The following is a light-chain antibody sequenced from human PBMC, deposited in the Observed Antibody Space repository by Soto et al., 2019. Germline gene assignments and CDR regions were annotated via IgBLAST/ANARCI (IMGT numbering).Light chain of an antibody. CDR1: SSNIGSKY. CDR3: AAWDDSLSGYV. J-gene: IGLJ1*01. V-gene: IGLV1-47*02. Sequence: QSLLTHPPSSSGTPGQRVTISCSGHSSNIGSKYVYWYQQLPGTAPKLLIYSYNQRPSGVPDRFSGSKSGTSASLAISGLRSEDEADYYCAAWDDSLSGYVFGTGTKVTVL. CDR2: SYN.